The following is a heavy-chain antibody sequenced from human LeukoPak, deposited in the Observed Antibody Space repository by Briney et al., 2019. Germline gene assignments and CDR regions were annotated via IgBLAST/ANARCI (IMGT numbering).Heavy chain of an antibody. J-gene: IGHJ3*02. CDR3: AIYCSSTSCYREAFDI. V-gene: IGHV1-46*03. Sequence: ASVKVSCKVSGHSFTEVSMHWVRQAPGQGLEWMGIINPSGGSTSYAQKFQGRVTMTRDTSTSTVYMELSSLRSEDTAVYYCAIYCSSTSCYREAFDIWGQGTMVAVSS. CDR2: INPSGGST. CDR1: GHSFTEVS. D-gene: IGHD2-2*01.